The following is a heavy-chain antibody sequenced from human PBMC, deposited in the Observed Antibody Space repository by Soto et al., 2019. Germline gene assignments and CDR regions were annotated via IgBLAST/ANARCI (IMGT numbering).Heavy chain of an antibody. J-gene: IGHJ1*01. V-gene: IGHV4-34*01. D-gene: IGHD1-26*01. CDR2: INHSGST. CDR1: GGSFSGYY. Sequence: SETLSLTCAIYGGSFSGYYWSWIRQPPGKGLEWIGEINHSGSTNYNPSLKSRVTISVDTSKNQFSLKLSSVTAADTAVYYCARGGSYYGIEYFQHWGQGTLVTVSS. CDR3: ARGGSYYGIEYFQH.